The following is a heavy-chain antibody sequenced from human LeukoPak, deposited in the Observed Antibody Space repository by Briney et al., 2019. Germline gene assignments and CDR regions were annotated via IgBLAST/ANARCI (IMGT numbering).Heavy chain of an antibody. V-gene: IGHV3-30-3*01. Sequence: GGSLRLSCAASGFTFSSYAMHWVRQAPGKGLEWVAVVSYDGSNKYYADSVKGRFTISRDNSKNTLYLQMNSLRAEDTAVYYCARDFRSGSLSWYYYYYMDVWGKGTTVTVSS. CDR1: GFTFSSYA. D-gene: IGHD3-3*01. CDR2: VSYDGSNK. J-gene: IGHJ6*03. CDR3: ARDFRSGSLSWYYYYYMDV.